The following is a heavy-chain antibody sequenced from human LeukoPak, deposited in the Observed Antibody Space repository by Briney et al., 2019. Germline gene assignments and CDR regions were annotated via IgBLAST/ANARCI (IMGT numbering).Heavy chain of an antibody. D-gene: IGHD1-26*01. CDR2: IYYDGRT. Sequence: SETPSLTCTVSGGSISSYYWSWIRQPPGKGLEWIGYIYYDGRTNYNPSLKSRVTISVDTSKNQFSLKLRSATAADTAVYYCASRPPYYPADGAFDIWGQGTMVTVSS. V-gene: IGHV4-59*08. CDR1: GGSISSYY. CDR3: ASRPPYYPADGAFDI. J-gene: IGHJ3*02.